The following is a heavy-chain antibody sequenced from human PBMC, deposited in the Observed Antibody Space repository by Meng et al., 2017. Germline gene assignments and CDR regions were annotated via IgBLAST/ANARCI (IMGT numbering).Heavy chain of an antibody. D-gene: IGHD6-19*01. CDR2: INPNSGGT. V-gene: IGHV1-2*06. J-gene: IGHJ4*02. CDR1: RYSFTGYY. CDR3: ARGLPAVAVDY. Sequence: QVQVVESGAGGKKPGASADVAYKSSRYSFTGYYLHRVQQAPGQGLVWMGRINPNSGGTIYAQKFQSRVTMTRDTSISTAYMELGRLRSDDTAVYYCARGLPAVAVDYWGQGTLVTVSS.